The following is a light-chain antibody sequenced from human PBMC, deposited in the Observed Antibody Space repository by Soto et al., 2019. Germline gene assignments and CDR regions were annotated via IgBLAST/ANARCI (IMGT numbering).Light chain of an antibody. V-gene: IGKV1-5*03. CDR2: KAS. CDR1: QSVSTW. J-gene: IGKJ1*01. CDR3: QQYNSWT. Sequence: DIQMTQSPATLSSSVRDRFTITCRASQSVSTWLAWYQQKPGKAPKLLIYKASNLESGVPSRFTGSGSGTEFTLTISSLQPDDFATYYCQQYNSWTFGQGTKVDIK.